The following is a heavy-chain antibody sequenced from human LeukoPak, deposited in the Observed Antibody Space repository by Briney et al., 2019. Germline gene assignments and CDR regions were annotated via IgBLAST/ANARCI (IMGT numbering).Heavy chain of an antibody. J-gene: IGHJ4*03. Sequence: SETLSLTCTVSGGSISSYYWSWIRQPAGKGLEWIGRIYTSGSINYNPSLKSRVTISVDRSKNQFSLKLSSVTAADTAVYYCARYCSGGSCYSAGGFDYWGQGTTVTVSS. V-gene: IGHV4-4*07. D-gene: IGHD2-15*01. CDR1: GGSISSYY. CDR2: IYTSGSI. CDR3: ARYCSGGSCYSAGGFDY.